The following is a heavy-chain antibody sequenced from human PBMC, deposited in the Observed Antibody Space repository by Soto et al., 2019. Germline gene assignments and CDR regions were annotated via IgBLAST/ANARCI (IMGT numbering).Heavy chain of an antibody. D-gene: IGHD3-10*01. J-gene: IGHJ4*02. CDR2: IKQDGSEK. CDR3: AREGGGWFGELLPDY. CDR1: GFTFSSYW. V-gene: IGHV3-7*01. Sequence: GGSLRLSCAASGFTFSSYWMSWVRQAPGKGLEWVANIKQDGSEKYYVDSVKGRFTISRDNAKNSLYLQMNSLRAEDTAVYYCAREGGGWFGELLPDYWGQGTLVTVSS.